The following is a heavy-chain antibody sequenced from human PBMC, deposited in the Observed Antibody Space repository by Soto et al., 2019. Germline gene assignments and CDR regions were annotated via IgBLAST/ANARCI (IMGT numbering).Heavy chain of an antibody. Sequence: QVQLVQSGAEVKKPGASVKVSCKASGYTFTSYYMHWVRQASGQGLEWMGIINPSGGSTSYAQKFQGRGAKTSDTSTRTVYMELLSLRSHETAVYYCASDLDIWSQGTLVTVSS. CDR1: GYTFTSYY. J-gene: IGHJ3*02. V-gene: IGHV1-46*01. CDR2: INPSGGST. CDR3: ASDLDI.